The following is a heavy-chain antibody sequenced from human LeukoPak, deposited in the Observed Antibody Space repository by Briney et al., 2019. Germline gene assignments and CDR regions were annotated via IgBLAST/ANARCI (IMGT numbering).Heavy chain of an antibody. J-gene: IGHJ5*02. CDR2: IIPIFGTA. V-gene: IGHV1-69*05. CDR1: GGTFSSYA. Sequence: SVKVSCKASGGTFSSYAINWVRQAPGQGLEWMGRIIPIFGTANYAQKFQGRVTITTDESTSTAYMELSSLRSEDTAVYYCARDRVSSGGGWFDPWGQGTLVTVSS. CDR3: ARDRVSSGGGWFDP. D-gene: IGHD6-19*01.